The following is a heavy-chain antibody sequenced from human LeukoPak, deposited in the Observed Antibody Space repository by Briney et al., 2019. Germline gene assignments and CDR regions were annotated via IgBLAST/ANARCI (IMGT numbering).Heavy chain of an antibody. V-gene: IGHV3-30-3*01. D-gene: IGHD5-18*01. CDR1: GFTFSSYA. J-gene: IGHJ4*02. Sequence: GGSLRLSCAASGFTFSSYAMHLVRQAPGKGLEWVAVISYDGSNKYYADSVKGRFTISRDNSKNTLYLQMNSLRAEDTAVYYCARDGSMVNHYFDYWGQGTLVTVSS. CDR2: ISYDGSNK. CDR3: ARDGSMVNHYFDY.